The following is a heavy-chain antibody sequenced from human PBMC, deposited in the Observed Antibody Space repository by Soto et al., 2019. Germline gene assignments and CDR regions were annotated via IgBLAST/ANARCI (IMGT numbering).Heavy chain of an antibody. J-gene: IGHJ4*02. CDR2: IIPIFGTA. V-gene: IGHV1-69*13. Sequence: GASVKVSCKASGGTFSSYAISWVRQAPGQGLEWMGGIIPIFGTANYAQKFQGRVTTTADESTSTAYMELSSLRSEDTAVYYCARDHRGGSRGGYFDYWGQGPLVTVSP. D-gene: IGHD1-26*01. CDR3: ARDHRGGSRGGYFDY. CDR1: GGTFSSYA.